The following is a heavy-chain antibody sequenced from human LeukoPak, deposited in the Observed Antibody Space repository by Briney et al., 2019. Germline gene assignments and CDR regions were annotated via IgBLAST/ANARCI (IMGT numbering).Heavy chain of an antibody. CDR3: ARGGYYGSGSYSAPDY. Sequence: ASVKVSCKASGYTFTGYYMHWVRQAPGQGLEWMGWINPNSGGTNYAQKFQGRVTMTRDTSISTAYMELSRLRSDDTAVYYCARGGYYGSGSYSAPDYWGQGTLVTVSS. CDR2: INPNSGGT. CDR1: GYTFTGYY. V-gene: IGHV1-2*02. J-gene: IGHJ4*02. D-gene: IGHD3-10*01.